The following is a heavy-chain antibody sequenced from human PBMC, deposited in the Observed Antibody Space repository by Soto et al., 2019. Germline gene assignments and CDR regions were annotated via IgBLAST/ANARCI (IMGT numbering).Heavy chain of an antibody. V-gene: IGHV3-21*01. D-gene: IGHD1-7*01. Sequence: GPLRVPCAASGFTFNSYSMNCVRQAPGKGLEWVSSISSSSSYIYYADSVKGRFTISRDNAKNSLYLQMNSLRAEDTAVYYCARVGWRMEYNLNYQGLYYYYGMDVWGQGTTVTVSS. CDR1: GFTFNSYS. CDR2: ISSSSSYI. J-gene: IGHJ6*02. CDR3: ARVGWRMEYNLNYQGLYYYYGMDV.